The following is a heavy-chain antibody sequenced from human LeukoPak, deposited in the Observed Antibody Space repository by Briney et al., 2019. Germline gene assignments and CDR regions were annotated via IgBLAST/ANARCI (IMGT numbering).Heavy chain of an antibody. J-gene: IGHJ5*02. V-gene: IGHV1-2*02. D-gene: IGHD3-10*01. CDR2: INPNSGGT. CDR1: GYTFTGYY. Sequence: ASVKVSCKASGYTFTGYYMYWVRQAPGQGLEWMGWINPNSGGTNYAQKFQGRVTMTRDTSISTAYMELSRLRSDDTAVYYCARRPSYYYGSGSYAVNNWFDPWGQGTLVTVSS. CDR3: ARRPSYYYGSGSYAVNNWFDP.